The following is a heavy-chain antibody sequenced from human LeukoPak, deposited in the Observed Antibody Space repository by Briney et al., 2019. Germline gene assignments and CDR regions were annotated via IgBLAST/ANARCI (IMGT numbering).Heavy chain of an antibody. Sequence: ASVKVSCKASGYTFTSYGISWVRQAPGQGLEWMGWMNPNSGNTGYAQKFQGRVTMTRNTSISTAYMELSSLRSEDTAVYYCARGPHSSGWYGFDYWGQGTLVTVSS. CDR2: MNPNSGNT. J-gene: IGHJ4*02. V-gene: IGHV1-8*02. CDR1: GYTFTSYG. CDR3: ARGPHSSGWYGFDY. D-gene: IGHD6-19*01.